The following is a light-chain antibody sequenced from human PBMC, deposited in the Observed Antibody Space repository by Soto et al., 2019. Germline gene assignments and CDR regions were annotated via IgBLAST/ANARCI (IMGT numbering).Light chain of an antibody. CDR1: QSISSW. CDR2: KAS. V-gene: IGKV1-5*03. Sequence: DIQMTQSPSTLSASVGDRVTITCRASQSISSWLAWYQQKPGKAPKLLIYKASNLESGVPSRFSGSQSGTEFTLTISSLQPDDFATYFCQQYHDYSPRTFGQGTKVEIK. CDR3: QQYHDYSPRT. J-gene: IGKJ1*01.